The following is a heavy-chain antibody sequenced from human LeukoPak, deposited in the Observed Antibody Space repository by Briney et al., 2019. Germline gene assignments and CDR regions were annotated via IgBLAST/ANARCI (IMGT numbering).Heavy chain of an antibody. J-gene: IGHJ4*02. CDR2: IYYSGST. CDR1: GGSISRYY. V-gene: IGHV4-59*01. CDR3: ARDRAAAHLDY. D-gene: IGHD6-13*01. Sequence: SETLSLTCTVSGGSISRYYWSWIRQPPGKGLEWIGYIYYSGSTNYNPSLKSRVTISVDTSKNQFSLKLSSVTAADTAVYYCARDRAAAHLDYWGQGTLVTVSS.